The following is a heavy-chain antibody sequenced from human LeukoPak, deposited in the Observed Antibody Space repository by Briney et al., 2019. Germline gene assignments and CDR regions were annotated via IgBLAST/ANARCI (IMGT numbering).Heavy chain of an antibody. CDR2: IYYSGST. CDR3: ARLQYSYGYYPTRFDY. Sequence: PSETLSLTCTVSGGSIRSSSYYWDWIRQPPGKGLEWIGSIYYSGSTYYNPSLKSRVTISVDTSKNQFSLKLSSVTAADTAVYYCARLQYSYGYYPTRFDYWGQGTLVTVSS. D-gene: IGHD5-18*01. CDR1: GGSIRSSSYY. J-gene: IGHJ4*02. V-gene: IGHV4-39*01.